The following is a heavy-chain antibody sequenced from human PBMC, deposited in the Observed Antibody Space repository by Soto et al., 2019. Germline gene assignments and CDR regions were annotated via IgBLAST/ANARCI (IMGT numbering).Heavy chain of an antibody. CDR3: ARDRYSSTDHWYFDL. CDR2: INTGNGKT. V-gene: IGHV1-3*04. CDR1: GYTFTKYA. D-gene: IGHD6-13*01. J-gene: IGHJ2*01. Sequence: ASVKVSCKASGYTFTKYAIHWVRQAPGQRLEWMGWINTGNGKTKYSQRYQGRVTITRDTSATIAYMELSSLRSEDTAVYYCARDRYSSTDHWYFDLWGRGTLVTVSS.